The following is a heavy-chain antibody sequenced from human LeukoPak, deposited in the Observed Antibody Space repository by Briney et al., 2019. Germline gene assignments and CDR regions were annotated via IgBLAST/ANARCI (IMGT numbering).Heavy chain of an antibody. D-gene: IGHD2-2*01. CDR1: GFTFSSYA. V-gene: IGHV3-33*08. CDR3: AREAGDIVVVPAANHPYYYYMDV. Sequence: GGSLRLSCAASGFTFSSYAMSWVRQAPGKGLEWVAVIWYDGSNKYYADSVKGRFTISRDNSKNTLYLQMNSLRAEDTAVYYCAREAGDIVVVPAANHPYYYYMDVWGKGTTVTVSS. CDR2: IWYDGSNK. J-gene: IGHJ6*03.